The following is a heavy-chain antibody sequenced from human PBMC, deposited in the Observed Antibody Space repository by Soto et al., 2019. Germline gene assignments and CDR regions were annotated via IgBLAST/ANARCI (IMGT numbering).Heavy chain of an antibody. Sequence: EVQLVESGGGLVQPGGSLRLSCAASGFTFSDHYMDWVRQAPGKGLDWVGRTRNKANSYTTEYAASVKGRFTISRDDSKHSLYLQMNSLTTEDTAVYYCARKYDSSGYTFDYWGQGTLVTVSS. J-gene: IGHJ4*02. V-gene: IGHV3-72*01. CDR3: ARKYDSSGYTFDY. CDR1: GFTFSDHY. CDR2: TRNKANSYTT. D-gene: IGHD3-22*01.